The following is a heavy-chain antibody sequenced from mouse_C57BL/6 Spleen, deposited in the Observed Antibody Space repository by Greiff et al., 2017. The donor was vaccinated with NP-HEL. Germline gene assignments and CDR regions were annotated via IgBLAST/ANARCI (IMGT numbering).Heavy chain of an antibody. CDR3: ASVRKNYGNSFAY. CDR1: GYTFTSYW. V-gene: IGHV1-69*01. J-gene: IGHJ3*01. CDR2: IDPSDSYT. Sequence: QVQLKQPGAELVMPGASVKLSCKASGYTFTSYWMHWVKQRPGQGLEWIGEIDPSDSYTNYNQKFKGKSTLTVDKSSSTAYMQLSSLTSEDSAVYYCASVRKNYGNSFAYWGQGTLVTVSA. D-gene: IGHD2-1*01.